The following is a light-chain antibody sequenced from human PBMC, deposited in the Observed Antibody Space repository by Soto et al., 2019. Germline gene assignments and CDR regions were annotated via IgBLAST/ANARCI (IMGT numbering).Light chain of an antibody. CDR1: QGISSY. CDR3: QKYYSYPWK. Sequence: IQMTQSPSSLSTSVVDRVTITCLASQGISSYLAWYQQKPGKAPKLLIYAASTLQSGVPSRFSGSGSGTDFTLTISCLQSEDFATYYCQKYYSYPWKCGQGNKGAIK. V-gene: IGKV1-8*01. CDR2: AAS. J-gene: IGKJ1*01.